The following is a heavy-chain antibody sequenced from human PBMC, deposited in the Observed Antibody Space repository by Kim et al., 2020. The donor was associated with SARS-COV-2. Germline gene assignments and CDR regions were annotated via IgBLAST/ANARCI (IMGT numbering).Heavy chain of an antibody. J-gene: IGHJ4*02. V-gene: IGHV3-7*01. CDR1: GFIFSNYW. CDR2: IKADGSDR. D-gene: IGHD1-26*01. CDR3: ARNSERSNNWPDVFDF. Sequence: GGSLRLSCAASGFIFSNYWMTWVRQAPGKGLEWVANIKADGSDRYYVDSVKGRFTISRDKAKNSVYLQMNSLRAEDTAVYYCARNSERSNNWPDVFDFWGQGTLVSVSS.